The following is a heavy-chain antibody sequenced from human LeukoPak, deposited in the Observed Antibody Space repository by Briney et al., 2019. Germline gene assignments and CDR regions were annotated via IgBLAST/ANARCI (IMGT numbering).Heavy chain of an antibody. D-gene: IGHD1-1*01. CDR3: ARVAKERVGGVYYFDY. Sequence: GGSLRLSCAASGFTFSDYDMHWVRQATGNGLEWVSAIGTAGDTYYTGSVKGRFTISRENAKNYLYLQMNSLRAGDTAVYYCARVAKERVGGVYYFDYWGQGTLVTVSS. CDR2: IGTAGDT. CDR1: GFTFSDYD. V-gene: IGHV3-13*01. J-gene: IGHJ4*02.